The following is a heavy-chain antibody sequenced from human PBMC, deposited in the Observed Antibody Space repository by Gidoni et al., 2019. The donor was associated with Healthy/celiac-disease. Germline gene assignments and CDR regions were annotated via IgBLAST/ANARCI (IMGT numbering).Heavy chain of an antibody. CDR3: ARVLRWELLQSYGMDV. J-gene: IGHJ6*02. Sequence: EVQLVDSGGGFIQPGGSLRLSCAASGFTVSRNYMSWVRQAPGKGLEWVSVSYSGGSTYYADSVKGRFTISRDNSKNTLYLQMNSLRAEDTAVYYCARVLRWELLQSYGMDVWGQGTTVTVSS. CDR1: GFTVSRNY. V-gene: IGHV3-53*01. D-gene: IGHD1-26*01. CDR2: SYSGGST.